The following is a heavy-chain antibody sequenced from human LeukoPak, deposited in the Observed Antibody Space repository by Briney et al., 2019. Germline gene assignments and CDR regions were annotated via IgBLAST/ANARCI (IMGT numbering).Heavy chain of an antibody. D-gene: IGHD1-26*01. V-gene: IGHV3-30*18. CDR3: AKSHFGPILVGATFDY. Sequence: PGGSLRLSCAASGFTFSSYGMHWVRQAPGKGLEWVAVISHDGSNKYYADSVKGRFTISRDNSKNTLYLQMNSLRAEDTAVYYCAKSHFGPILVGATFDYWDQGTLVTASS. CDR2: ISHDGSNK. J-gene: IGHJ4*02. CDR1: GFTFSSYG.